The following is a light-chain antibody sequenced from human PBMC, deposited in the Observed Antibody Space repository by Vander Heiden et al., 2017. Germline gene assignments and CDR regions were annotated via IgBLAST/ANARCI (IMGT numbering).Light chain of an antibody. J-gene: IGKJ4*01. V-gene: IGKV1-33*01. CDR1: QDISNY. CDR3: QQDDNLGIT. CDR2: DAS. Sequence: DIQMTQSPSSLSASVGDRVTITCQASQDISNYLNWYQQKPGKAPKLLIYDASNLETGVPSRFSGSGSGTDFTFTISSLQPEDIATYYCQQDDNLGITFGGGTKVXIK.